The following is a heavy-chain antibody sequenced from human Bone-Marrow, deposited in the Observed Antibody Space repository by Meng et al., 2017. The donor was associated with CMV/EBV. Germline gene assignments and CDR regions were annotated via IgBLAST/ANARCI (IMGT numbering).Heavy chain of an antibody. Sequence: SGPTLVKPTQTLTLTCTFSGFSLSTSGMCVSWVRQPPGKALEWLALIDWDDDKYYSTSLKTRLTISKDTSKNQVVLTMTNMDPVDTATYYCARQLVPLYYYGRDVWGQETTVTVSS. CDR1: GFSLSTSGMC. J-gene: IGHJ6*02. D-gene: IGHD6-13*01. V-gene: IGHV2-70*20. CDR3: ARQLVPLYYYGRDV. CDR2: IDWDDDK.